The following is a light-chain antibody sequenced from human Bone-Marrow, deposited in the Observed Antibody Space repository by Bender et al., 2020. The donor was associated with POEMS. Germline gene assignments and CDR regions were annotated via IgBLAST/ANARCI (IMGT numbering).Light chain of an antibody. CDR3: AAWDDSLNGRV. V-gene: IGLV2-14*02. Sequence: QSALTQPASVSGSPGQSITISCTGTSSDLGSYNLVSWYQHHPGTAPELMIYEDNKRPSGVPDRFSGSKSGNTASLTVSGLQAEDEADYYCAAWDDSLNGRVFGGGTKLTVL. CDR2: EDN. J-gene: IGLJ2*01. CDR1: SSDLGSYNL.